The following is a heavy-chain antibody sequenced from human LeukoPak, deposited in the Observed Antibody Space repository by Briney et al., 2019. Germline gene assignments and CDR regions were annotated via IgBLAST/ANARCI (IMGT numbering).Heavy chain of an antibody. CDR1: GFGFSNFW. J-gene: IGHJ4*02. CDR3: ARGRIGGWTDY. Sequence: PGGSLTLSCAASGFGFSNFWMHWVRQAPGKGLVWVSRIKTDGRSTNYADSVKGRFTISRDNAKNTLYLQMNSLRAEDTAVYYCARGRIGGWTDYWGQGTLVTVSS. CDR2: IKTDGRST. V-gene: IGHV3-74*01. D-gene: IGHD6-19*01.